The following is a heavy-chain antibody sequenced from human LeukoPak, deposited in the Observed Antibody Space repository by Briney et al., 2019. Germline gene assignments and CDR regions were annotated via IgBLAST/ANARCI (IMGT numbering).Heavy chain of an antibody. Sequence: GGYLRLSCAASGFTFSSYGMHWVRQAPGKGLVWVSRINSDGSITSYADSVKGRFTISRDNAKDTLYLQMNSLRAEDAAVYYCASPMWDTAIHDYWGQGTLVTVSS. J-gene: IGHJ4*02. V-gene: IGHV3-74*01. CDR3: ASPMWDTAIHDY. CDR2: INSDGSIT. CDR1: GFTFSSYG. D-gene: IGHD5-18*01.